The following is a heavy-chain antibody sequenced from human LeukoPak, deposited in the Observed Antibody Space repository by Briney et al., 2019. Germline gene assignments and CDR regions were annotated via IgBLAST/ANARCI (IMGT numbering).Heavy chain of an antibody. J-gene: IGHJ1*01. CDR2: INPSGGST. CDR1: GYTFTSYY. V-gene: IGHV1-46*01. D-gene: IGHD6-13*01. Sequence: GASVKVSCKASGYTFTSYYMHWVRQAPGQGLEWMGIINPSGGSTSYAQKFQGRVTMTRDTSTSTVYMELSSLRSEDTAVYYCASGDSSSRSAEYFQHWGQGTLVTVSS. CDR3: ASGDSSSRSAEYFQH.